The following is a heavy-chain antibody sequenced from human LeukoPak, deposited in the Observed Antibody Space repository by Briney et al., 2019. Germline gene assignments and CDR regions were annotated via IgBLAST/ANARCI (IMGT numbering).Heavy chain of an antibody. D-gene: IGHD6-19*01. CDR1: GYTFRDYF. J-gene: IGHJ3*02. CDR2: INPNSGGT. Sequence: ASVKVSCKASGYTFRDYFMFWVRQAPGQGLEWMGRINPNSGGTKYAQKFQGRVTMTRDTSISTAYMELSGLRSDDAAVFYCARGFSTGRFAFDIWGPGTVVAVSS. V-gene: IGHV1-2*06. CDR3: ARGFSTGRFAFDI.